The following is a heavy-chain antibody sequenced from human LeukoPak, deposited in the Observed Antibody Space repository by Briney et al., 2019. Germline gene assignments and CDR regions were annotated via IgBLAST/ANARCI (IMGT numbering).Heavy chain of an antibody. CDR1: GFTVSGNY. Sequence: GGSLRLSCAAYGFTVSGNYMSWVRQAPGKGLEWISLIYSGGDTYYPDSVRGRFTISRDNSRHTLFLQMNNLRAEDTAVYYCAKDGVTYFDYWGQGTLVTVSS. V-gene: IGHV3-53*05. D-gene: IGHD5-18*01. J-gene: IGHJ4*02. CDR2: IYSGGDT. CDR3: AKDGVTYFDY.